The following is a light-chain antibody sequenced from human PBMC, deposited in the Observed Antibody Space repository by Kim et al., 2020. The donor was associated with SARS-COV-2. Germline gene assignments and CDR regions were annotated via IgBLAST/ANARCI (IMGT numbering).Light chain of an antibody. Sequence: VFPGERVTLSGRASQSVSNNLAWYQQKPGQAPRLLMFGASTRATGIPARFSGSGSGTEFTLTISSLQSEDFAVYYCQQYNDWPPVTFGQGTRLEIK. CDR1: QSVSNN. CDR3: QQYNDWPPVT. J-gene: IGKJ5*01. V-gene: IGKV3-15*01. CDR2: GAS.